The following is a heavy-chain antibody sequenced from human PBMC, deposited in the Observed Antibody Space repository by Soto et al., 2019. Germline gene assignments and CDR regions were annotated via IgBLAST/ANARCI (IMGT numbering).Heavy chain of an antibody. CDR1: GFSFGSYA. J-gene: IGHJ4*02. CDR3: AHRLPGSSTGWDTGIFDY. CDR2: ISGSDGKT. Sequence: GGSLRLSCAASGFSFGSYALSWVRQAPGKGLEWVSTISGSDGKTFYADSVKGRFSISRDTSQSTLYLQMNSLRADDTAMYFCAHRLPGSSTGWDTGIFDYWGQGTLVTVSS. D-gene: IGHD2-8*02. V-gene: IGHV3-23*01.